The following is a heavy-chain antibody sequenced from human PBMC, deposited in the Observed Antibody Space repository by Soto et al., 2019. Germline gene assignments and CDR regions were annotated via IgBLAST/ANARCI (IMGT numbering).Heavy chain of an antibody. CDR3: ARGAENWSDGYWFEP. Sequence: QVQLVQSGAEVKKPGASVKVSCKASGYTFTSYDINWVRQATGQGLEWMGRMNPNNGNTAYAQKFQGKVTMTRTTSISTAYMELSSLRSEDTAVYYCARGAENWSDGYWFEPWGQGTLVTVSS. J-gene: IGHJ5*02. V-gene: IGHV1-8*01. CDR2: MNPNNGNT. D-gene: IGHD1-1*01. CDR1: GYTFTSYD.